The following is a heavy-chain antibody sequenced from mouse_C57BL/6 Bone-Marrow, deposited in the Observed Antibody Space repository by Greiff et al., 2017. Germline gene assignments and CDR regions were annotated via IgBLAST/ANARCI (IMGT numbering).Heavy chain of an antibody. Sequence: VQLQQSGPELVKPGASVKISCKASGYSFTDYNMNWVKQSHGKSLEWIGVINPNYGTTSYNQKFKGKATLTVDQSSSTAYMQLNSLTSEDSAVYYCANYGSSPSCAMDYWGQGTSVTVSS. CDR3: ANYGSSPSCAMDY. V-gene: IGHV1-39*01. CDR2: INPNYGTT. CDR1: GYSFTDYN. D-gene: IGHD1-1*01. J-gene: IGHJ4*01.